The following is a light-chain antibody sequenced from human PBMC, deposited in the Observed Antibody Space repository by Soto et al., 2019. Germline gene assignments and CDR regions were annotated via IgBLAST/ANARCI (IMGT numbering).Light chain of an antibody. Sequence: DIQMTQSPASLSASVGDRVTVTCRASQNIGTYINWYQQQPGKAPKLLIYAASTLQSGVPSRFRGSGSGTDFTLTISSLQPEDFATYYCQQSSGIPYTFGQGTKAEIK. J-gene: IGKJ2*01. CDR3: QQSSGIPYT. CDR1: QNIGTY. V-gene: IGKV1-39*01. CDR2: AAS.